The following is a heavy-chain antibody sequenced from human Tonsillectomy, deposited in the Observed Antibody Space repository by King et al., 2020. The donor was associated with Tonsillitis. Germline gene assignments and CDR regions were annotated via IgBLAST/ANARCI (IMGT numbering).Heavy chain of an antibody. CDR3: AREPYGGNSPWYFDL. J-gene: IGHJ2*01. CDR1: GYSFTSYS. CDR2: ISTYNGNT. V-gene: IGHV1-18*04. D-gene: IGHD4-23*01. Sequence: VQLVESGAEVKKPGASVKVSCKASGYSFTSYSISWVRQAPGQGLEWMGWISTYNGNTNYAQKLQGRVTMTTDTSTSTAYMELRSLRSDDTAVYYCAREPYGGNSPWYFDLWGRGTLVTVSS.